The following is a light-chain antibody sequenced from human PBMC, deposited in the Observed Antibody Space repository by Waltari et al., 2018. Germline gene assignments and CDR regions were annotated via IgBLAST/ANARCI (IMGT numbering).Light chain of an antibody. CDR1: SLRNYY. J-gene: IGLJ3*02. V-gene: IGLV3-19*01. CDR3: HSRDTISTRV. CDR2: GQD. Sequence: SSELTQDPAVSVALGQTVRITCQGDSLRNYYASWYQRRPGQAPRLVLYGQDNRPSGIPDRFSGSTSGDTASLTITGAQAEDEADYYCHSRDTISTRVFGGGTRLTV.